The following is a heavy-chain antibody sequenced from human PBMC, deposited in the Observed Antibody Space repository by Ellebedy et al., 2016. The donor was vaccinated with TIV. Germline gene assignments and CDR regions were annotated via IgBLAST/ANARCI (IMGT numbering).Heavy chain of an antibody. CDR2: IDPSDSYT. V-gene: IGHV5-10-1*01. CDR3: ALGTNWFDP. CDR1: GYSFTSYW. Sequence: WESLKISCTGSGYSFTSYWISWVRQMPGKGLEWMGRIDPSDSYTNYSPSFQGHVTISADKSISTAYLQWSSLKASDTAMYYSALGTNWFDPWGQGTLVTVSS. J-gene: IGHJ5*02.